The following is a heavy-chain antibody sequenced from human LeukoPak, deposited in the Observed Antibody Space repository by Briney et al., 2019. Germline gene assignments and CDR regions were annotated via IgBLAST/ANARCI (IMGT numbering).Heavy chain of an antibody. D-gene: IGHD3-9*01. Sequence: ASVKVSCKASGYTFTSYGISWVRQAPGQGLEWMGWISASNGNKNYAQKLQGRVTMTTDTSTSTAYMELRSLRSDDTDVYYCATGAPGGYFDWLLFGDYYYGMDVWGQGTTVTVSS. J-gene: IGHJ6*02. CDR2: ISASNGNK. V-gene: IGHV1-18*01. CDR1: GYTFTSYG. CDR3: ATGAPGGYFDWLLFGDYYYGMDV.